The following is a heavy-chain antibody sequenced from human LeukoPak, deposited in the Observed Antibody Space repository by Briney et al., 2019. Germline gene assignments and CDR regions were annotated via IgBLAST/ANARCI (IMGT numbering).Heavy chain of an antibody. Sequence: HAGGSLRLSCAASGFTFSSHGMHWVRQAPGKGLEWVTFIRSDGSSNYYGDSVKGRFTISRDNAKNSLYLQMNSLRAEDTAVYYCARDRAPDYDFWSGSLDPFDMWGQGTMVTVSS. CDR3: ARDRAPDYDFWSGSLDPFDM. D-gene: IGHD3-3*01. CDR2: IRSDGSSN. V-gene: IGHV3-30*02. J-gene: IGHJ3*02. CDR1: GFTFSSHG.